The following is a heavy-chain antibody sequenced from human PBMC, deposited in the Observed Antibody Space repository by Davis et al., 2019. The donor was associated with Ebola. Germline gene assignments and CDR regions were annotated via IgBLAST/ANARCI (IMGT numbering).Heavy chain of an antibody. Sequence: GESLKISCAASGFVFSSYVMSWVRRAPGKGLEWVSTLGTSADTYYSDSVKGRFTISRDNSKNTLHLEMNSLRVEDTAIYYCAKGNYDSSGYWGYWFDPWGQGTLVTVSS. J-gene: IGHJ5*02. CDR2: LGTSADT. CDR1: GFVFSSYV. V-gene: IGHV3-23*01. CDR3: AKGNYDSSGYWGYWFDP. D-gene: IGHD3-22*01.